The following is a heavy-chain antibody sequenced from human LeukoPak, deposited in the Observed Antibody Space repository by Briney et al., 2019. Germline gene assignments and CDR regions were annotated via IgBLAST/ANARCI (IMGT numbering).Heavy chain of an antibody. CDR3: VRGRRDWIGVDY. D-gene: IGHD2-21*02. Sequence: QPGGSLTLSCAASGFTFSSYWMHWVRQAPGKGLVWVSRSNSDGSYTDYPDSVKGRFTISRDNAKKTLYLQMDSPRTEDTAVYYCVRGRRDWIGVDYWGQGSLVTVSS. V-gene: IGHV3-74*01. CDR2: SNSDGSYT. J-gene: IGHJ4*02. CDR1: GFTFSSYW.